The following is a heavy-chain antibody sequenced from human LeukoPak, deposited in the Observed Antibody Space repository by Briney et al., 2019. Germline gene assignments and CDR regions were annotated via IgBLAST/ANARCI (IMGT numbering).Heavy chain of an antibody. CDR1: GFTFSSYA. D-gene: IGHD5-24*01. Sequence: GGSLRLSCAASGFTFSSYAMHWVRQAPGKGLEWVAVISYDGSNKYYADSVKGRFTISRDNSKNTLYLQMNSLRAEDTAVYYCAGRGRDGYNYGYWGQGTLVTVSS. J-gene: IGHJ4*02. V-gene: IGHV3-30-3*01. CDR2: ISYDGSNK. CDR3: AGRGRDGYNYGY.